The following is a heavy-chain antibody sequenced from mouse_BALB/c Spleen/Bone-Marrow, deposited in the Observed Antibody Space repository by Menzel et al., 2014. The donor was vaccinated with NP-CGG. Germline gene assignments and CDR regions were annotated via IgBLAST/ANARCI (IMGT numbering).Heavy chain of an antibody. V-gene: IGHV1-14*01. J-gene: IGHJ3*01. D-gene: IGHD1-1*01. CDR1: GYTFTSYV. Sequence: VQLKQSGPELVKPGASVKMSCKASGYTFTSYVMHWVKQKPGQGLEWIGYIIPYNDGTNYNEKFKGKATLTSDKSSSTAYMELSSLTSEDSAVYYCARPYYYGSSGDSWFAYWGQGTLVTGSA. CDR3: ARPYYYGSSGDSWFAY. CDR2: IIPYNDGT.